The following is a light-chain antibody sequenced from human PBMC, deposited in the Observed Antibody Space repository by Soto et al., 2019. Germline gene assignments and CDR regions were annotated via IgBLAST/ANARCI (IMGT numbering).Light chain of an antibody. Sequence: SVLTQAPSVSGAPGQRVTISCTGSSSNIGARYDVHWYQQLPGTAPKLLIYNNFNRPSGVPDRFSGSKSGTSASLAITGLQAEDEADYYCQSYDSSLSLVVFGGGTKLTVL. CDR2: NNF. CDR1: SSNIGARYD. V-gene: IGLV1-40*01. CDR3: QSYDSSLSLVV. J-gene: IGLJ2*01.